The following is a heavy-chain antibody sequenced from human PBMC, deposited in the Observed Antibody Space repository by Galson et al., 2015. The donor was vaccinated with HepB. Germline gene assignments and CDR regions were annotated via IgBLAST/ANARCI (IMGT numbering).Heavy chain of an antibody. CDR1: GGSFSDYW. CDR2: INHSGST. Sequence: SETLSLTCAVYGGSFSDYWWSWIRQAPGVGLEWIGEINHSGSTNYNPSLKSRVTISVDTSKNQFSLRLSSVTAADTAVYYCAREVVVAPEKDYYYYGTDVWGQGTTVTVSS. CDR3: AREVVVAPEKDYYYYGTDV. D-gene: IGHD2-2*01. V-gene: IGHV4-34*01. J-gene: IGHJ6*02.